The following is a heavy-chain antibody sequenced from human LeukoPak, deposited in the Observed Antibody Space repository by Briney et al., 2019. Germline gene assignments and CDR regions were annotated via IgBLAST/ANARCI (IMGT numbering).Heavy chain of an antibody. CDR3: TRADSSWANDY. D-gene: IGHD6-13*01. V-gene: IGHV3-74*01. Sequence: PGGSLRLSCAASGFTFSSYSMNWVRQAPGKGLVWASRISSDGSSTTYADSVKGRFTISRDGAKNTLYLQMNSLRVEDTAVYYCTRADSSWANDYWGQGTLVTVSS. CDR2: ISSDGSST. J-gene: IGHJ4*02. CDR1: GFTFSSYS.